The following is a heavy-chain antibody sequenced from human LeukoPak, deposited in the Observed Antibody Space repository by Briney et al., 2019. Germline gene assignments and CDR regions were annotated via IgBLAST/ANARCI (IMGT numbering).Heavy chain of an antibody. CDR2: INAGNGNT. D-gene: IGHD6-13*01. Sequence: ASVKVSCKASGYTFTSYAMHWVRQAPGQRLEWMGWINAGNGNTKYSQKFQGRVTITRDTSASTAYMELSSLRSEDTAVYHCARDMGSSWYVDAFDIWGQGTMVTVSS. CDR3: ARDMGSSWYVDAFDI. J-gene: IGHJ3*02. V-gene: IGHV1-3*01. CDR1: GYTFTSYA.